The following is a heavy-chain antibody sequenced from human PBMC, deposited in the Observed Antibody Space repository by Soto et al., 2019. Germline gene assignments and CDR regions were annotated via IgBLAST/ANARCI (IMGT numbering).Heavy chain of an antibody. Sequence: EVQVVESGGGLVQPGGSLRLSCAASGFTFSNHWMTWVRQAPGKGLEWVANIKQDGSEKYYVDSVKGRFTLSRDNAKNSLYLQMNSLRAEDTAAYYCARDSAYCRSTSCYLSYYYYMDVWGKGTTVTVSS. CDR1: GFTFSNHW. CDR2: IKQDGSEK. D-gene: IGHD2-2*01. CDR3: ARDSAYCRSTSCYLSYYYYMDV. V-gene: IGHV3-7*01. J-gene: IGHJ6*03.